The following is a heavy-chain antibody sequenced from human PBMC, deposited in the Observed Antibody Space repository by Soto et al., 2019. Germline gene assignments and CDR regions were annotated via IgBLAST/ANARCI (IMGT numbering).Heavy chain of an antibody. V-gene: IGHV3-53*01. CDR2: IYSGGST. Sequence: EVQLVESGGGLIQPGGSLRLSCAASGFTVSSNYMSWVRQAPGKGLEWVSVIYSGGSTYYADSVKGRFTISRDNSKNTLYLQMNSPRAEDTAVYYCAREGYYYDSSGYYGGDYWGQGTLVTVSS. CDR1: GFTVSSNY. D-gene: IGHD3-22*01. CDR3: AREGYYYDSSGYYGGDY. J-gene: IGHJ4*02.